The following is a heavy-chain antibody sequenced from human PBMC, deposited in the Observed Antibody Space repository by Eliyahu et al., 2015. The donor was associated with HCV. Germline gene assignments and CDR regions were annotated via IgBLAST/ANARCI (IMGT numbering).Heavy chain of an antibody. J-gene: IGHJ4*02. D-gene: IGHD6-13*01. Sequence: EVHLVESGGGLVQPDGSLRLSCVASGFTFSSYWMSWVRQAPGKGXEWVANIQEHASRESYADSVKGRFTISRDNAKNSLYLQMNGLRAEDTAVYFCARERGISALDYWGQGILVTVSS. CDR3: ARERGISALDY. CDR1: GFTFSSYW. V-gene: IGHV3-7*01. CDR2: IQEHASRE.